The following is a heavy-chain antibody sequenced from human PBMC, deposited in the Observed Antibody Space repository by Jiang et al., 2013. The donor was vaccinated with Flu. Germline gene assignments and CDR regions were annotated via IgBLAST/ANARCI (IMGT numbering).Heavy chain of an antibody. V-gene: IGHV5-51*01. CDR1: GYSFTSYW. J-gene: IGHJ4*02. CDR3: ARHTGTYFRPDYFDF. Sequence: GAEVKKPGESLKISCTGSGYSFTSYWIGWVRQMPGKGLEWMGIIYPGDSTTRYSPSFRGQVTISADRSASTAYLQWNSLKASDTAIFYCARHTGTYFRPDYFDFWGPGTPVTVSS. D-gene: IGHD1-26*01. CDR2: IYPGDSTT.